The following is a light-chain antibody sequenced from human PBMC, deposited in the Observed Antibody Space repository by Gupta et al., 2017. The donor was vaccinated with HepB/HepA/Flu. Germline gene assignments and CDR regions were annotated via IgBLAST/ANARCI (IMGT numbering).Light chain of an antibody. CDR1: SSDIGAYNY. Sequence: QSALTQPASVSGSPGQSITISCTGTSSDIGAYNYVSWYQLHPGTAPKLMIYDVSDRPSGVSNRFSGSKSGNTASLTISGLQAEDEAYDYCSSYTTSTMLGFGGGTKLTVL. CDR2: DVS. J-gene: IGLJ2*01. CDR3: SSYTTSTMLG. V-gene: IGLV2-14*03.